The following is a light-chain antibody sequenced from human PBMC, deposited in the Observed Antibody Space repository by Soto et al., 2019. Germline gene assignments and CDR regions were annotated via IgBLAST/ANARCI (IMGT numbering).Light chain of an antibody. Sequence: SVVTQSPGTLSLSPGEGATLSCRTSQSISSTYLAWYQQRPGQAPRLLICAASSRATGIPDRFSGSGSGTDFTLTISRLEPEDFAVYYCQQYFGSLYTFGQGTKLEIK. CDR3: QQYFGSLYT. CDR2: AAS. J-gene: IGKJ2*01. CDR1: QSISSTY. V-gene: IGKV3-20*01.